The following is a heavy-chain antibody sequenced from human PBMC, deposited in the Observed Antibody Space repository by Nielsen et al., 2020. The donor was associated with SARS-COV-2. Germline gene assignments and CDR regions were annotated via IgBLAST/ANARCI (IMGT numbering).Heavy chain of an antibody. V-gene: IGHV3-23*01. CDR1: GLTFRSYA. CDR2: FGDNDGPT. D-gene: IGHD1-14*01. Sequence: GGSLTLSCAASGLTFRSYAMHWVRQAPGKGLEWVSTFGDNDGPTYHADSVKGRFTISRDNSNSTLFLQMNSLRVEDTALYYCAKGSDFTGFDSWGRGTLVTVSS. J-gene: IGHJ4*02. CDR3: AKGSDFTGFDS.